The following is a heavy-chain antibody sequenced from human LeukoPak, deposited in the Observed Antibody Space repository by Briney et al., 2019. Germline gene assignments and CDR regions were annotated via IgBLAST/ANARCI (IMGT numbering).Heavy chain of an antibody. CDR1: GFTFSSYA. J-gene: IGHJ4*02. V-gene: IGHV3-66*01. Sequence: GGTLRLSCAASGFTFSSYAMSWVRQAPGKGLEWVSVIYSGGSTYYADSVKGRFTISRDNSKNTLYLQMNSLRAEDTAVYYCATESVELATIPLGYWGQGTLVTVSS. CDR3: ATESVELATIPLGY. CDR2: IYSGGST. D-gene: IGHD5-24*01.